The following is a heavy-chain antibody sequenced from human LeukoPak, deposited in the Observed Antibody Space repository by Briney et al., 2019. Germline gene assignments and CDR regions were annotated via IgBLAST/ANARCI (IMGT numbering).Heavy chain of an antibody. J-gene: IGHJ4*02. D-gene: IGHD3-10*01. V-gene: IGHV3-30*18. CDR3: AKDGRITMVRGVYETPYYFDY. CDR2: ISYDGSNK. CDR1: GFTFSSYG. Sequence: GGSLRLSCAASGFTFSSYGMHWVRQAPGKGLEWVAVISYDGSNKYYADSVKGRFTISRDNSKNTLYLQMNSLRAEDTAVYYCAKDGRITMVRGVYETPYYFDYWGQGTLVTVSS.